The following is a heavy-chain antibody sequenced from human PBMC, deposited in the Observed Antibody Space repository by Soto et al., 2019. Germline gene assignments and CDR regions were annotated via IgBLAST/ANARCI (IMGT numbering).Heavy chain of an antibody. CDR1: GFTFSGSA. V-gene: IGHV3-73*02. Sequence: EVQLVESGGGLVQPGGSLKLSCAASGFTFSGSAMHWVRQASGKGLEWVDRIRSKANSYATAYAASVKGRFTISRDDSKNTAYLQMNSLKTEDTAVYYCTIAVAGTLIDYWGQGTLVTVSS. D-gene: IGHD6-19*01. J-gene: IGHJ4*02. CDR3: TIAVAGTLIDY. CDR2: IRSKANSYAT.